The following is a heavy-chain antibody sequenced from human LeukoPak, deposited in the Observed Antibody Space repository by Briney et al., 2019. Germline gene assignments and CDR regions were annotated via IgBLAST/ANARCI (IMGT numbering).Heavy chain of an antibody. CDR1: GGSISSGSYY. CDR2: IYYSGST. Sequence: PSETLSLTCTVSGGSISSGSYYWSWIRQPAGKGLEWIGYIYYSGSTNYNPSLKSRVTISVDTSKNQFSLKLSSVTAADTAVYYCVRGVVPRYDAFDIWGQGTMVTVSS. CDR3: VRGVVPRYDAFDI. D-gene: IGHD2-15*01. J-gene: IGHJ3*02. V-gene: IGHV4-61*10.